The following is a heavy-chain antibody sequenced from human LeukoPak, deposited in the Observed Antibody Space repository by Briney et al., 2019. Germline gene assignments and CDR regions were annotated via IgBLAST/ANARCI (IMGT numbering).Heavy chain of an antibody. CDR3: AKDSLNRIAVAGISSYYYYGMDV. CDR1: GFTFSSYA. J-gene: IGHJ6*02. Sequence: GGSLRLSCAASGFTFSSYAMSWVRQAPGKGLEWVSAISGSGGSTYYADSVKGRFTISRDNSKNTLYLQTNSLRAEDTAVYYCAKDSLNRIAVAGISSYYYYGMDVWGQGTTVTVSS. D-gene: IGHD6-19*01. CDR2: ISGSGGST. V-gene: IGHV3-23*01.